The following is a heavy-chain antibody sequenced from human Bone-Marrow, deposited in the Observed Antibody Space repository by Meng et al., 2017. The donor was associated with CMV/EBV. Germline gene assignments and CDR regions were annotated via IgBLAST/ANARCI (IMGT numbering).Heavy chain of an antibody. Sequence: ASVKVSCKASGYTFTGYYMHWVRQAPGQGLEWMGWINPNSGGTNYAQKFQGRVTMTWDTSISTAYMELSSLRSDDTAVYYCSRDFCSGDRCYYWFGPWGQGTLVTVSS. V-gene: IGHV1-2*02. CDR1: GYTFTGYY. J-gene: IGHJ5*02. CDR3: SRDFCSGDRCYYWFGP. D-gene: IGHD2-15*01. CDR2: INPNSGGT.